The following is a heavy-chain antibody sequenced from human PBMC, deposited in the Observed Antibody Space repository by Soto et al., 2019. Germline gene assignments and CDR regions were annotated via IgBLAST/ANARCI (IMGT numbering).Heavy chain of an antibody. D-gene: IGHD3-22*01. V-gene: IGHV1-69*01. CDR3: ARAPRRFSGYPYNWFDP. J-gene: IGHJ5*02. CDR2: IIPIFGTA. Sequence: QVQLVQSGAEVKKPGSSVKVSCRASGGTFSSYAISWVRQAPGQGLEWMGGIIPIFGTANYAQKFQGRVRITADESTSTAYMELSSLSSEDTAVYYCARAPRRFSGYPYNWFDPWGQGTLVTVSS. CDR1: GGTFSSYA.